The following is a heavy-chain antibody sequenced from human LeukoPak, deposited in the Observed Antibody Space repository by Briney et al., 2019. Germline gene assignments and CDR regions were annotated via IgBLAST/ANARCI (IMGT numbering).Heavy chain of an antibody. Sequence: KPSETLSLTCSVSGDPISSYYRSWIRQPPGKGLEWIGYIYYSGSTKYNPSLKSRVTLLADTSKNQLFLKLSSVTAADTAVYYCARAKSGVAGFFDYWGQGALVIVSS. CDR2: IYYSGST. D-gene: IGHD1-26*01. CDR3: ARAKSGVAGFFDY. J-gene: IGHJ4*02. V-gene: IGHV4-59*01. CDR1: GDPISSYY.